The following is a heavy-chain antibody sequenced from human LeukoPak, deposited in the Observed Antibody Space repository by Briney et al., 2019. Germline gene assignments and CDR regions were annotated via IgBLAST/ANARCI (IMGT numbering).Heavy chain of an antibody. CDR1: GYTFTSYE. Sequence: ASVKVSCKASGYTFTSYEINWVRQATGQGLEWMGWMNPNSGNTGYAQKFQGRVTMTRNTSISTAYMELSSLRSEDTAVYYCARVYDFWSGYYDWFDPWGQGTLVTVSS. CDR2: MNPNSGNT. J-gene: IGHJ5*02. V-gene: IGHV1-8*01. CDR3: ARVYDFWSGYYDWFDP. D-gene: IGHD3-3*01.